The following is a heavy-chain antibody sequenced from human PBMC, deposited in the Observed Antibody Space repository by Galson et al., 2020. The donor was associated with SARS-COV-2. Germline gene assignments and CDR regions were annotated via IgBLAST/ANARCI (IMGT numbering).Heavy chain of an antibody. CDR3: AKAPEYSSGHHDY. Sequence: GESLKISCAASGFTFSSYAMSWVRQAPGKGLEWVSAISGSGGSTYYADSVKGRFTISRDNSKNTLYLQMNSLRAEETAVYYCAKAPEYSSGHHDYWGQGTLVTVSS. CDR2: ISGSGGST. J-gene: IGHJ4*02. V-gene: IGHV3-23*01. CDR1: GFTFSSYA. D-gene: IGHD6-19*01.